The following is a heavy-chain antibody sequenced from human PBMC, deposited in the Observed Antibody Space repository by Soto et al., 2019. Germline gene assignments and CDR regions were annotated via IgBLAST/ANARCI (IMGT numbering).Heavy chain of an antibody. CDR1: GYSISSSNW. D-gene: IGHD1-26*01. CDR3: ARKSPVGAYFDY. Sequence: SETLSLTCAVSGYSISSSNWWGWIRQPPGKGLEWIGNIYYSGSANSNPSLKSRVTMSVDTSKNQFSLKLSSVTAVDTAVYYCARKSPVGAYFDYWGQGTLVTVPS. CDR2: IYYSGSA. V-gene: IGHV4-28*01. J-gene: IGHJ4*02.